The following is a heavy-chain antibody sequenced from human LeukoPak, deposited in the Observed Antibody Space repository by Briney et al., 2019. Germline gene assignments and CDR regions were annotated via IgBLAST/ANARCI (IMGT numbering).Heavy chain of an antibody. CDR1: GYTFSSYY. V-gene: IGHV1-2*02. CDR2: ISPTSGGT. J-gene: IGHJ4*02. CDR3: ARDHDHSYDY. Sequence: ASVKVSCKASGYTFSSYYLHWVRQAPGQGLEWMGWISPTSGGTNYAQKFQGRVTMTRDTSISTAYMELSRLRSDDTALYYCARDHDHSYDYWGQGPLVTVSS. D-gene: IGHD3-3*01.